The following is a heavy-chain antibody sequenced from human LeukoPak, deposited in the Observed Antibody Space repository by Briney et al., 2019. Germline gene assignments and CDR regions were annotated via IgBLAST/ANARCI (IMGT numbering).Heavy chain of an antibody. CDR3: ARDGIAAAGIYYYYYMDV. CDR1: GYTFTGYY. J-gene: IGHJ6*03. Sequence: ASVKVSCKASGYTFTGYYMHWVRQAPGKGLEWMGGFDPEDGETIYAQKFQGRVTMTEDTSTDTAYMELSRLRSDDTAVYYCARDGIAAAGIYYYYYMDVWGKGTTVTVSS. D-gene: IGHD6-13*01. CDR2: FDPEDGET. V-gene: IGHV1-24*01.